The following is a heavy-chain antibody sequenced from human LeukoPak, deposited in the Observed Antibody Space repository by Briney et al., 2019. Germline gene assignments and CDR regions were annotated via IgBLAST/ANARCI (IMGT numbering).Heavy chain of an antibody. CDR2: IYYSGST. D-gene: IGHD3-9*01. Sequence: KPSETLSLTCTVSGGSISSYYWSWIRQPPGKGLEWIGYIYYSGSTNYNPSLKSRVTISVDTSKNQFSLKLSSVTAADTAVYYCARHSGDYDILTGYYNFFYFDYWGQGTLVTVSS. V-gene: IGHV4-59*08. CDR1: GGSISSYY. CDR3: ARHSGDYDILTGYYNFFYFDY. J-gene: IGHJ4*02.